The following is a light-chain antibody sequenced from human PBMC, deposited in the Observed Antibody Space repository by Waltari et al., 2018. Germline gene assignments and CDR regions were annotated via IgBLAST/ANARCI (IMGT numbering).Light chain of an antibody. Sequence: DIQMTQSPSTLSASVADRVTITCRASQNINYWLAWYQQKPGKAPNLLIYKASSLESGVPSRFSGSGSGTEFTLTISSLQPGDFATYYCQQYNSFPWTFGQGTKVEIK. CDR2: KAS. V-gene: IGKV1-5*03. CDR3: QQYNSFPWT. CDR1: QNINYW. J-gene: IGKJ1*01.